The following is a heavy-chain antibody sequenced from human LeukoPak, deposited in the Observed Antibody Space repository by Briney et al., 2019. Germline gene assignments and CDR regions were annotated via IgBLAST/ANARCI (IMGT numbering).Heavy chain of an antibody. CDR3: ARVTGIAVAGTYY. CDR2: IYTTGST. CDR1: GGSISSGSYY. V-gene: IGHV4-61*02. Sequence: PSETLSLTCTVSGGSISSGSYYWSWIRQPAGKGLEWIGRIYTTGSTNYNPSLKSRVTISVDTSKSQISLKLSSVTAADTSVYYCARVTGIAVAGTYYWGQGTLVTVSS. D-gene: IGHD6-19*01. J-gene: IGHJ4*02.